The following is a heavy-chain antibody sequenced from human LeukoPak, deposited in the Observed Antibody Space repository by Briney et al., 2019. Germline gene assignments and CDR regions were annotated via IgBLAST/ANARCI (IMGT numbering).Heavy chain of an antibody. D-gene: IGHD3-16*01. CDR3: AKLGAFYYYYYGMDV. J-gene: IGHJ6*02. V-gene: IGHV3-23*01. CDR1: GFTFSSYA. CDR2: ISGSGGST. Sequence: GGSLRLSCAASGFTFSSYAMSWVRQAPGKGLEWVSAISGSGGSTYYADSVKGRFTISRDNSKNTLYLQMNSLRAEDTAVYYCAKLGAFYYYYYGMDVWGQGTTVTVSS.